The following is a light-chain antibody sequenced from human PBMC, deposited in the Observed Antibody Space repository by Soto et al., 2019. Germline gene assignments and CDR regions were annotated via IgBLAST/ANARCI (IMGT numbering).Light chain of an antibody. V-gene: IGKV1D-16*01. J-gene: IGKJ4*01. CDR1: QGISTW. CDR2: AAS. Sequence: DIQLTQSPSSLSASVGDRVTITCRASQGISTWLVSHQQKPGEAPKSLIYAASSLQSGVPSRFSGSGSGTDFTLTISSLQPVDFATYYCQHYKNYPLTFGGGTKVDIK. CDR3: QHYKNYPLT.